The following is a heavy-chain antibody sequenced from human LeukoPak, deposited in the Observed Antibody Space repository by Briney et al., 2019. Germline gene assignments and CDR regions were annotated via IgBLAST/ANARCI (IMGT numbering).Heavy chain of an antibody. CDR1: VSSFTDYC. J-gene: IGHJ4*02. CDR2: RNPNTGRT. V-gene: IGHV1-2*02. Sequence: ASVTVSCKTSVSSFTDYCLHWVRQPPGHGLEWGGWRNPNTGRTNSAHKFQCRVTLTTDTSITTPYMQLTSLISGDTALYDFSRESSATLPSYYHSWGQGTLVTVSS. CDR3: SRESSATLPSYYHS. D-gene: IGHD3-9*01.